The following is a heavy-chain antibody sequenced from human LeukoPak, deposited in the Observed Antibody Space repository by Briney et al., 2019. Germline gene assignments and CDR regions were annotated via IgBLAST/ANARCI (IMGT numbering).Heavy chain of an antibody. CDR2: INSDGSST. CDR1: GFTLGSYS. V-gene: IGHV3-74*01. D-gene: IGHD1-26*01. J-gene: IGHJ4*02. Sequence: GGSLRLSCAASGFTLGSYSMNWVRQAPGKGLVWVSRINSDGSSTSYADSVKGRFTISRDNAKNTLYLQMNSLRAEDTAVYYCARYERSGSYTLWGQGTLVTVSS. CDR3: ARYERSGSYTL.